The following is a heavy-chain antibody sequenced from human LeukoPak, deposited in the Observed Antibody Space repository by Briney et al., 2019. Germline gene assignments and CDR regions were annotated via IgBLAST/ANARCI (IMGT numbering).Heavy chain of an antibody. CDR3: ARDLRSYYGSGSYYIPGDY. V-gene: IGHV4-61*01. CDR1: GRSVSSGSYY. J-gene: IGHJ4*02. CDR2: IYYSGST. Sequence: SETLSLTCTVSGRSVSSGSYYWSWIRQPPGKGLEWIGYIYYSGSTNYNPSLKSRVTISVDTSKNQFSLKLSSVTAADTAVYYCARDLRSYYGSGSYYIPGDYWGQGTLVTVSS. D-gene: IGHD3-10*01.